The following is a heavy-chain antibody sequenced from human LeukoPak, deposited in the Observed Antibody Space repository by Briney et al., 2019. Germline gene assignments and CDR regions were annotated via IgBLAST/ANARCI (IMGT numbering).Heavy chain of an antibody. CDR3: AGRNVRGGYMACRHPYNLSDYFFFDL. CDR1: GGSISSYY. D-gene: IGHD3-10*02. J-gene: IGHJ2*01. V-gene: IGHV4-4*09. CDR2: LYSYGHP. Sequence: DTLSLTRCLWGGSISSYYGRGMRHPPGRGLECFGYLYSYGHPNHTPSHKRRVTISVDTSRIQLSLQLRAVTAADPAVYHCAGRNVRGGYMACRHPYNLSDYFFFDLWGRGTPVAVSS.